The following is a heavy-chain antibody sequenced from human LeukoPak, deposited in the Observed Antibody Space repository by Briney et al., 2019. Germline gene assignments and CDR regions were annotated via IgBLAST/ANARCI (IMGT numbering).Heavy chain of an antibody. CDR3: ARGRIASGAYYYYMDV. J-gene: IGHJ6*03. D-gene: IGHD2-21*01. V-gene: IGHV4-34*01. CDR1: GGSFSGYY. Sequence: SETLSLTCTVFGGSFSGYYWSWIRQPPGKGLEWIGEINHSGSTIYNPSFKSRVTISVDTSKNQVSLKLSSVTTADTAVYYCARGRIASGAYYYYMDVWGKGTTVTLSS. CDR2: INHSGST.